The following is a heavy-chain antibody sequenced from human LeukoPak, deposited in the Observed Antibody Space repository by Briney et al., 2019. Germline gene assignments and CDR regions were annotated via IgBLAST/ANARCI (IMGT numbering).Heavy chain of an antibody. D-gene: IGHD3-3*01. CDR1: GGSFSGGY. CDR2: INHSGST. V-gene: IGHV4-34*01. Sequence: SETLSLTCPVYGGSFSGGYWSWIRQPPGKGLEWIGEINHSGSTNYNPSLKSRVTISVDTSKNQFSLKLSSVTAADTAVYYCAGAVWVTIDSLGQRTLVTVSS. CDR3: AGAVWVTIDS. J-gene: IGHJ4*02.